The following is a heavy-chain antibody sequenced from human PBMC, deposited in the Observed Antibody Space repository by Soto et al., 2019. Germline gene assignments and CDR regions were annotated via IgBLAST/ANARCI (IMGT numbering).Heavy chain of an antibody. CDR1: GFTVSSNY. Sequence: GGSLRLSCAASGFTVSSNYMSWVRQAPGKGLEWVSVIYSGGSTYYADSVKGRFTISRDNSKNTLYLQMNSLRAEDTAVYYCARGPIAVAGGGTYYFDYWGQGTLVTVSS. D-gene: IGHD6-19*01. J-gene: IGHJ4*02. CDR3: ARGPIAVAGGGTYYFDY. CDR2: IYSGGST. V-gene: IGHV3-66*01.